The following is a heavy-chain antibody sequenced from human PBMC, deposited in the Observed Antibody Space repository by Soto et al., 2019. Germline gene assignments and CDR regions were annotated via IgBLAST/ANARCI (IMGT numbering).Heavy chain of an antibody. J-gene: IGHJ4*02. D-gene: IGHD2-2*01. CDR1: GFTLRSYG. CDR3: AKEADIVVGPVAGPVAFSFDL. CDR2: VSGGGETT. V-gene: IGHV3-30*18. Sequence: PGGSLRLSCAGSGFTLRSYGLHWVRQSPGKGLEWVAVVSGGGETTYYADSVKGRSTISRDNSTNMMYMQMDSLRPEATAVYYCAKEADIVVGPVAGPVAFSFDLWGQGSLVGVSS.